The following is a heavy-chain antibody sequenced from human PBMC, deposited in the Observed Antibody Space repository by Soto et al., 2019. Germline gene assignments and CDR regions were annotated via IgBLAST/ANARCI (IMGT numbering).Heavy chain of an antibody. CDR2: IYWDDDV. CDR3: VHRTVSTGAWFDS. CDR1: GFALSTTGEG. V-gene: IGHV2-5*02. D-gene: IGHD4-17*01. J-gene: IGHJ5*01. Sequence: SGPTLVNPTQTVTPNCAFSGFALSTTGEGVGWFRQPPGKAPEWLALIYWDDDVRYSASLRNRLTITKDTSENQAVLTMTNIDHLDTATYYCVHRTVSTGAWFDSWGQGILVTVSS.